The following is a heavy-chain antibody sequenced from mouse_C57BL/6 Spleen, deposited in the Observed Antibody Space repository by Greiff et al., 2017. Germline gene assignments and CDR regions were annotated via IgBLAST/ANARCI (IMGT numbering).Heavy chain of an antibody. CDR1: GFNIKDYY. CDR3: TTFYYYCSSPSFDY. J-gene: IGHJ2*01. CDR2: IDPEDGDT. V-gene: IGHV14-1*01. Sequence: VHVKQSGAELVRPGASVKLSCTASGFNIKDYYMHWVKQRPEQGLEWIGRIDPEDGDTEYAPKFQGKATMTADTSSKSAYLQLSSLTSEETAVSYCTTFYYYCSSPSFDYWGQGTTLTVSS. D-gene: IGHD1-1*01.